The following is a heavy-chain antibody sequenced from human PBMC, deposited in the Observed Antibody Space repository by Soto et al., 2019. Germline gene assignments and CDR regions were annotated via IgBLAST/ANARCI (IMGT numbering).Heavy chain of an antibody. CDR3: AKENRSCYNAQFDY. J-gene: IGHJ4*02. D-gene: IGHD2-15*01. CDR2: ISGSGGST. Sequence: VVSLILSCSASGCTFSSYSMSWFRQAPGKGLEWVSAISGSGGSTYYTDSVKGRFTISTDNSKNTLYLQMNSLRAEETDVYYCAKENRSCYNAQFDYWGQGTMVTVSS. V-gene: IGHV3-23*01. CDR1: GCTFSSYS.